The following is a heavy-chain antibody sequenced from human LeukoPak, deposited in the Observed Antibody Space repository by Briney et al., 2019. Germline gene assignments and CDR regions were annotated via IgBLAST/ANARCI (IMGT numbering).Heavy chain of an antibody. CDR1: GYTFTGYY. Sequence: GASVKVSCKASGYTFTGYYMHWVRQAPGQGLEWMGWINPNSGGTNYAQKFQGRVTMTRDTSISTAYMELSSLRSEDTAVYYCARGSYRTRNYNWFDPWGQGTLVTVSS. CDR2: INPNSGGT. V-gene: IGHV1-2*02. CDR3: ARGSYRTRNYNWFDP. J-gene: IGHJ5*02. D-gene: IGHD1-7*01.